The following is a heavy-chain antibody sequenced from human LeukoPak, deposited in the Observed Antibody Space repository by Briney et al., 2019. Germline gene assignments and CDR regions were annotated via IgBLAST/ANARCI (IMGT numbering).Heavy chain of an antibody. CDR2: INTNTGNP. CDR3: ASPGSYYGGYYFDY. V-gene: IGHV7-4-1*02. Sequence: ASVKVSCKASGYTFTSYAMNWARQAPGQGLEWMGWINTNTGNPTYAQGFTGRFVFSLDTSVSTAYLQISSLKAEDTAVYYCASPGSYYGGYYFDYWGQGTLVTVSS. J-gene: IGHJ4*02. CDR1: GYTFTSYA. D-gene: IGHD1-26*01.